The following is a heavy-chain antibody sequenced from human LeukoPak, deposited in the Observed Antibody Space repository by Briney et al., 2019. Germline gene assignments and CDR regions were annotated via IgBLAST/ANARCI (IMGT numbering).Heavy chain of an antibody. CDR3: ARDPYGSGSYYNYWFDP. D-gene: IGHD3-10*01. J-gene: IGHJ5*02. CDR1: GGTFSSYA. CDR2: IIPIFGTA. Sequence: SVKVSCKASGGTFSSYAISWVRQAPGQGLEWMGGIIPIFGTANYAQKFQSRVTITADESTSTAYMELSSLRSEDTAVYYCARDPYGSGSYYNYWFDPWGQGTLVTVSS. V-gene: IGHV1-69*13.